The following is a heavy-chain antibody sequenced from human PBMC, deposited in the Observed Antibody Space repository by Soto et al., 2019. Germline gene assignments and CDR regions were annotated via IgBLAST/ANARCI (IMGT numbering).Heavy chain of an antibody. CDR3: AKDDFTDRGDDYFDY. D-gene: IGHD2-21*02. J-gene: IGHJ4*02. V-gene: IGHV3-23*01. CDR1: GFSFTNFA. Sequence: EVQLLESGGGLVQPGGSLRLSCAASGFSFTNFAMSWVRQAPGKGLEWVAGIGASGDITWYADSVKGRLSISRDNSKNTLYLQLNSLRFKDTAVYYCAKDDFTDRGDDYFDYWGPGTLVTVSS. CDR2: IGASGDIT.